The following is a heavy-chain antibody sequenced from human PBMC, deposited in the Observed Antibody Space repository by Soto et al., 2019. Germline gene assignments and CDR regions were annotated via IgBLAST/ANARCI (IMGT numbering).Heavy chain of an antibody. CDR3: VRNRVGSYYYFDY. V-gene: IGHV5-10-1*01. CDR2: IDPSDSYN. CDR1: GYTSTDYW. D-gene: IGHD1-26*01. J-gene: IGHJ4*02. Sequence: GESLKISCKGPGYTSTDYWLIWVRQMPGKGVEWMGRIDPSDSYNSNSPSFQGHVTISADKSINTAYMQWSSLKASDTAMYYCVRNRVGSYYYFDYWGQGTLVTVSS.